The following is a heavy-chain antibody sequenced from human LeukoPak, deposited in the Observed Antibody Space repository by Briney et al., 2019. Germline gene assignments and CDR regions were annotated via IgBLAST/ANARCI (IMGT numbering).Heavy chain of an antibody. CDR1: GGSISSYY. D-gene: IGHD3-16*02. Sequence: PAETLSLTCTVSGGSISSYYWGWIRQPPGKGLEWIGSIYYSGSTYYNPSLKSRVTISVDTSKNQFSLKLSSVTAADTAVYYCARLHHDYVWGSYRPGDYFDYWGQGTLVTVSS. J-gene: IGHJ4*02. V-gene: IGHV4-39*01. CDR2: IYYSGST. CDR3: ARLHHDYVWGSYRPGDYFDY.